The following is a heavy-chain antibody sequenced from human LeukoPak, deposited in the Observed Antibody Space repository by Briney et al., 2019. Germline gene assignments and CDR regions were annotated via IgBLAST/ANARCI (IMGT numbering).Heavy chain of an antibody. CDR2: IHQSGDT. D-gene: IGHD6-25*01. CDR1: GGSISSGGFY. CDR3: ARLIAADPQLDY. V-gene: IGHV4-30-2*01. J-gene: IGHJ4*02. Sequence: SETLSLTCTVSGGSISSGGFYWSWIRQPPGKGLEWIGYIHQSGDTYQNPSLKSRVTVSLDRSKNEFYLKLNSVTAADTAVYYCARLIAADPQLDYWGQGTLVTVSS.